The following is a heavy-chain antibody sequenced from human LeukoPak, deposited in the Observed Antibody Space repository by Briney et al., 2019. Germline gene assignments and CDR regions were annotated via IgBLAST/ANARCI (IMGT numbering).Heavy chain of an antibody. D-gene: IGHD3-16*01. CDR1: GFTFSSYE. J-gene: IGHJ4*02. CDR2: ISSSGSTI. CDR3: ARAGAYHFDN. V-gene: IGHV3-48*03. Sequence: TGGSLRLSCAASGFTFSSYEMNWVRQAPGKGLEWVSYISSSGSTIYYADSVKGRFTISRDNAKNTLYLQMNSLRAEDTAVYYCARAGAYHFDNWGQGTLVTVSS.